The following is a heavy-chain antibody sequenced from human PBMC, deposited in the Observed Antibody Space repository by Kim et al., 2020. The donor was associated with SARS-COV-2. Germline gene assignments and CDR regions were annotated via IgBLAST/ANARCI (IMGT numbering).Heavy chain of an antibody. V-gene: IGHV1-69*13. J-gene: IGHJ5*02. D-gene: IGHD3-3*02. Sequence: SVKVSCKASGGTFSSYAISWVRQAPGQGLEWMGGIIPIFGTANYAQKFQGRVTITADESTSTAYMELSSLRSEDTAVYYCAREKDEASNDNWFDPWGQGTLVTVSS. CDR1: GGTFSSYA. CDR3: AREKDEASNDNWFDP. CDR2: IIPIFGTA.